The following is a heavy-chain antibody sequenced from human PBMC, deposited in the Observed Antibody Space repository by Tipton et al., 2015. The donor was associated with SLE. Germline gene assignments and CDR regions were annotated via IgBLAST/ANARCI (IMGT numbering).Heavy chain of an antibody. CDR3: AKSITMITGFDY. D-gene: IGHD3-22*01. Sequence: SLRLSCVTSGFIFDDYGMSWVRQAPGKGLEWVSYISSGGTFIHYADAVKGRFTISRDNAKNSLYLQMNSLRAEDTAVYYCAKSITMITGFDYWGQGTLVTVSS. J-gene: IGHJ4*02. CDR2: ISSGGTFI. V-gene: IGHV3-11*04. CDR1: GFIFDDYG.